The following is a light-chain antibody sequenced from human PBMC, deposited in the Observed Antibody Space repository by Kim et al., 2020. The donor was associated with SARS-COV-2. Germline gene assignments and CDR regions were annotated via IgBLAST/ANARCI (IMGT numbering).Light chain of an antibody. CDR2: SAS. J-gene: IGKJ2*01. CDR1: QGASCF. V-gene: IGKV1-9*01. Sequence: LLGSVEEPATIACRGRQGASCFLAWCKQKPRKAPTLLIYSASTLQSGVPSRFSGSGSGTDFTPTISTLQTEEFAIYYCQQVNRLGAFGQGTKLVI. CDR3: QQVNRLGA.